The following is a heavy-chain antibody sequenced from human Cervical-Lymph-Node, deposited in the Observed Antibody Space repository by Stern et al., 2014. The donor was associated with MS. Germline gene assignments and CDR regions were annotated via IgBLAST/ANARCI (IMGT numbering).Heavy chain of an antibody. CDR2: IYYSGST. V-gene: IGHV4-59*01. D-gene: IGHD5-24*01. CDR3: AGGDGYNPFDY. J-gene: IGHJ4*02. CDR1: GGSISSYY. Sequence: QLQLQESGPGLVKPSETLSLTCTVSGGSISSYYWSWIRRPPGKGLEWIGYIYYSGSTNYNPSLKSRVTISVDTSKNQFSLKLSSVTAADTSVYYCAGGDGYNPFDYWGQGTLVTVSS.